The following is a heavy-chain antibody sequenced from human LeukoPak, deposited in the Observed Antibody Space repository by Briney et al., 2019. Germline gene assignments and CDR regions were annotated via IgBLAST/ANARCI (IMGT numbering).Heavy chain of an antibody. CDR2: VWYDGSNK. J-gene: IGHJ5*02. V-gene: IGHV3-33*01. CDR1: GFTFSSYG. CDR3: ARGLQGP. D-gene: IGHD4-11*01. Sequence: GRSLRLSCAASGFTFSSYGMHWVRQAPGKGLEWVAVVWYDGSNKYYADSVKGRFTISRDNSKNTLYLQMNSLRAEDTAVYYCARGLQGPWGQGTLVTVSS.